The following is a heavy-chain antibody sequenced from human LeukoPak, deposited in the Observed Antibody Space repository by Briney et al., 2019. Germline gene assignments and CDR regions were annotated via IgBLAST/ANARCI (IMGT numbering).Heavy chain of an antibody. Sequence: AASVKVSCKASGGTFSSYAISWVRQAPGQGLEWMGGIIPIFGTANYAQKFQGRVTITADESTSTAYMELSSLRAEDTAVYYCASKDPYDSRGYLLDYWGQGTLVTVSS. CDR1: GGTFSSYA. CDR2: IIPIFGTA. V-gene: IGHV1-69*13. J-gene: IGHJ4*02. D-gene: IGHD3-22*01. CDR3: ASKDPYDSRGYLLDY.